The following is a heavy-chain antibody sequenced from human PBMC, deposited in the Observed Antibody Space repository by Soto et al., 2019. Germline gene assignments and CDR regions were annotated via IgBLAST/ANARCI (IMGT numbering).Heavy chain of an antibody. J-gene: IGHJ4*02. Sequence: EVQLVESGGGLVQPGGSLRLSCAASGFTFRNDWLSWVRQAPGKGLEWVANINQDGSERDYVDSVRGRFTISRDNVENSLYLQLNSLRPEDTAVYYCAVYGYGVSAAAYWGQGTLVTVSS. CDR2: INQDGSER. V-gene: IGHV3-7*03. CDR1: GFTFRNDW. D-gene: IGHD4-17*01. CDR3: AVYGYGVSAAAY.